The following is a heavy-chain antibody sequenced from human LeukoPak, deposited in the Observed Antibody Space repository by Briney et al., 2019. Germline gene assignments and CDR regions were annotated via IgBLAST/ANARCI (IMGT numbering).Heavy chain of an antibody. J-gene: IGHJ4*02. Sequence: SVKVSCKASGGTFSSYAISWVRQAPGQGLEWMGGIIPIFGTANYAQKFQGRVTITADESTSTAYMELSSLRSEDTAVYYCAKDQIAVAGLSDYWGQGTLVTVSS. CDR2: IIPIFGTA. CDR1: GGTFSSYA. V-gene: IGHV1-69*13. CDR3: AKDQIAVAGLSDY. D-gene: IGHD6-19*01.